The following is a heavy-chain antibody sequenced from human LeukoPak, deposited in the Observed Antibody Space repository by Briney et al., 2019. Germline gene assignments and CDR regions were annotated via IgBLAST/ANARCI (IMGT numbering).Heavy chain of an antibody. CDR2: ISGTGVST. J-gene: IGHJ4*02. Sequence: GGSLRLSCAASGFTFSSYGMSWVRQAPGKGLEWVSSISGTGVSTYYADSVKGRLTISRDTSKNTLYLQMNSLRAEDTAVYYCAKDQAGIYCSSTSCQLTFDYWGQGTLVTVSS. CDR3: AKDQAGIYCSSTSCQLTFDY. V-gene: IGHV3-23*01. D-gene: IGHD2-2*01. CDR1: GFTFSSYG.